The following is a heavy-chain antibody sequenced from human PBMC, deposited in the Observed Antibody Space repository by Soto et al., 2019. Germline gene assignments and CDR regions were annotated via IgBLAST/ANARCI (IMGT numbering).Heavy chain of an antibody. Sequence: PSETLSLTCTVSVGSVSSGSYYWSWIRQPPGKGLEWIGYMYNSGSTNYNPSLKSRVIISVDTSKNQFFLKLSSVTAADTAVYYCARVSSGWYYFDYWGQGTLVTVSS. CDR1: VGSVSSGSYY. J-gene: IGHJ4*02. D-gene: IGHD6-19*01. V-gene: IGHV4-61*01. CDR3: ARVSSGWYYFDY. CDR2: MYNSGST.